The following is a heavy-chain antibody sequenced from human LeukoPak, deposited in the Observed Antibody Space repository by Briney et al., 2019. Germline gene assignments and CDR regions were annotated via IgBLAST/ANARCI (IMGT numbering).Heavy chain of an antibody. J-gene: IGHJ4*02. CDR3: TRDPRALDY. Sequence: GGSLRLSCAASGVTFSSFSMNWVRQAPGKGLEWVSYISYTGTIYYADSVKGRFTISRDNAKNSLYLHMNSLRAEDTAVYYCTRDPRALDYWGQGTLVTVSS. V-gene: IGHV3-48*01. CDR2: ISYTGTI. CDR1: GVTFSSFS.